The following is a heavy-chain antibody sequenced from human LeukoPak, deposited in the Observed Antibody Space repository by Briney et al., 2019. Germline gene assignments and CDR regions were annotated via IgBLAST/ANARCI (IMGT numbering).Heavy chain of an antibody. Sequence: GGSLRLSCAASGFTFDDYAIHWVRQTPGKGLEWVSGISWNSDSIGYADSVKGRFTISRDNAKKSLYLQMNSLRVEDTAFYYCVDDIWPGSGYPDCWGQGTLVTVSS. J-gene: IGHJ4*02. V-gene: IGHV3-9*01. CDR1: GFTFDDYA. D-gene: IGHD3/OR15-3a*01. CDR2: ISWNSDSI. CDR3: VDDIWPGSGYPDC.